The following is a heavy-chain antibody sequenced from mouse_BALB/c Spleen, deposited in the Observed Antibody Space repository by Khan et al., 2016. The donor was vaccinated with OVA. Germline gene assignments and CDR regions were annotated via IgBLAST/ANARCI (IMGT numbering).Heavy chain of an antibody. CDR1: GYTFTSYW. CDR3: ANHGSSSAWVTY. Sequence: QVQLQQSGAELAKPGASVKMSCKASGYTFTSYWMHWVKQRPGQGLEWIGYINPSTGYTEYNQRFKDKATLTADKSSSTAYMQLCSLTSEESAVYYCANHGSSSAWVTYWGQGTLVTVSA. J-gene: IGHJ3*01. V-gene: IGHV1-7*01. CDR2: INPSTGYT. D-gene: IGHD1-1*01.